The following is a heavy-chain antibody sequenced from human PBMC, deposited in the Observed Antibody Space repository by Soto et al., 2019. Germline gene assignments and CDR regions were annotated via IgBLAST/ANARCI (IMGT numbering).Heavy chain of an antibody. J-gene: IGHJ4*02. CDR1: GFSFSTYA. V-gene: IGHV3-30-3*01. D-gene: IGHD4-17*01. CDR2: ISSDVSNK. Sequence: QVQLVESGGGVVQPGRSLRLSCTASGFSFSTYAIHWVRQAPGKGLEWVAVISSDVSNKNYADSVKGRFTISRDNSKNTLYLQMNSLGAEDTAVYYCASGPTVVTPFDYWGQGTLVTVSS. CDR3: ASGPTVVTPFDY.